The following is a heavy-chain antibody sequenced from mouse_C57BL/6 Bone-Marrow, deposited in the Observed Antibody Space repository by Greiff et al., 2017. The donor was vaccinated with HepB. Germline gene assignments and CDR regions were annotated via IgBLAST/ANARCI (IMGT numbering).Heavy chain of an antibody. CDR2: IWSGGST. Sequence: QVQLKESGPGLVQPSQSLSITCTVSGFSLTSYGVHWVRQSPGKGLEWLGVIWSGGSTDYNAAFISRLSISKDNSKSQVFFKMNSLQADDTAIYYCASLYYDYDPYWYFDVWGTGTTVTVSS. CDR3: ASLYYDYDPYWYFDV. CDR1: GFSLTSYG. J-gene: IGHJ1*03. V-gene: IGHV2-2*01. D-gene: IGHD2-4*01.